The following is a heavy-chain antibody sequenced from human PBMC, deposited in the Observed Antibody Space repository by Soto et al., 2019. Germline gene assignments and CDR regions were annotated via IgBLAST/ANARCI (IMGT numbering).Heavy chain of an antibody. Sequence: LRLSCVGSGFIFSSFTMTWVRQAPGMGLQYLASISKSSSLIYYADSVRGRFIISRDNSKDSVFLQMYSLRAEDTAMYYCVRGDDRVDWGQGTLVTVSS. CDR1: GFIFSSFT. D-gene: IGHD1-1*01. V-gene: IGHV3-21*01. CDR3: VRGDDRVD. CDR2: ISKSSSLI. J-gene: IGHJ4*02.